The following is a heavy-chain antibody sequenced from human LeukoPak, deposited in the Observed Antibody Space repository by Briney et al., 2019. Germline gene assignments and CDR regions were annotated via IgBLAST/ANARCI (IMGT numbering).Heavy chain of an antibody. J-gene: IGHJ2*01. D-gene: IGHD3-22*01. CDR2: IYSGGST. V-gene: IGHV3-53*01. CDR1: GFTFSNNA. Sequence: GESLRLSCVASGFTFSNNAMSWVRQAPGKGLEWVSIIYSGGSTYYADSVRGRFTLSRDSSKNTLYLQMNNLSAEDTAVYYCATSYYDSSGYLDWYFDLWGRGTLDTVSS. CDR3: ATSYYDSSGYLDWYFDL.